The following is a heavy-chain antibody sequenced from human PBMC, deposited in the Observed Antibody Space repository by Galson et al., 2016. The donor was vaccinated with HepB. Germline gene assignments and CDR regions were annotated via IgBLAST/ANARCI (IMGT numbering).Heavy chain of an antibody. CDR3: ARDIGQLVQTFEY. J-gene: IGHJ4*02. Sequence: SVKVSCKASGYLFTSYGIVWVRQDPGQTFEWMGYIHGHNGKANYARKFQGRLTMTTDTSTATAYMELRTLTSDDSAVYYCARDIGQLVQTFEYWGQGTPVTVSA. CDR2: IHGHNGKA. V-gene: IGHV1-18*01. CDR1: GYLFTSYG. D-gene: IGHD6-6*01.